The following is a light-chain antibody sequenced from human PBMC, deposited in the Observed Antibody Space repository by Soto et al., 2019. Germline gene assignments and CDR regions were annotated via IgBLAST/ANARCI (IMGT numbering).Light chain of an antibody. CDR2: DAS. CDR3: QQGSNCPWT. V-gene: IGKV3-11*01. J-gene: IGKJ1*01. CDR1: QSVSSY. Sequence: EIVLTQSPATLSLSPGERATLSCRASQSVSSYLAWYQQKPGQAPRLLIYDASNRATGIPARFSGSGSGTDFTLTNSSLEPEDVAVYYCQQGSNCPWTFGQGTKVEIK.